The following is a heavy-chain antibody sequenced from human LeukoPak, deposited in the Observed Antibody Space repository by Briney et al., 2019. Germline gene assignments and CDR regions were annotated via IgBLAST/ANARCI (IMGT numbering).Heavy chain of an antibody. CDR2: IHSSSGSI. CDR1: GFNFTNYN. V-gene: IGHV3-21*04. CDR3: AKADSSSWVPDY. J-gene: IGHJ4*02. D-gene: IGHD3-22*01. Sequence: GGSLRLSCAASGFNFTNYNMNWVRQAPGKGLEWVSSIHSSSGSIYYADSVKGRFTISRDNSNNMLYLQMNSLRAEDTATYYCAKADSSSWVPDYWGQGTLVTVSS.